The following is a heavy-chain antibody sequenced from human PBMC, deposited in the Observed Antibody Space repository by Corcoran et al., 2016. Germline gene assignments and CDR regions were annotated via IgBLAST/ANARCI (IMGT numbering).Heavy chain of an antibody. V-gene: IGHV3-73*02. CDR2: IRSKANSYAT. CDR3: TGQPDIVVVPAAIHYYGMDV. J-gene: IGHJ6*02. D-gene: IGHD2-2*01. CDR1: GFTFSGSA. Sequence: EVQLVESGGGLVQPGGSLKLSCAASGFTFSGSAMHWVRQASGKGLEWVGRIRSKANSYATAYAASVKGRFTISRDDSKNTAYLQMNSLKTEDTAVYYCTGQPDIVVVPAAIHYYGMDVWGQGTTVTVSS.